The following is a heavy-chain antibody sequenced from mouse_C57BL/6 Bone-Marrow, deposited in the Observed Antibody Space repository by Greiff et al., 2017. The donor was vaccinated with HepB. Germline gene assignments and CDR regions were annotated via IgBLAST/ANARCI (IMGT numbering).Heavy chain of an antibody. J-gene: IGHJ4*01. V-gene: IGHV6-6*01. CDR2: IRNKANNHAT. CDR1: GFTFSDAW. D-gene: IGHD1-1*01. Sequence: EVQLLESGAGLVLPGASMKLSCAASGFTFSDAWMDWVRQSPEKGLEWVAEIRNKANNHATYYDESVKGRFTISRDDSKSSVYLQMNSLRAEDTGIYYCTPITTWPMGYWGQGTSVTVSS. CDR3: TPITTWPMGY.